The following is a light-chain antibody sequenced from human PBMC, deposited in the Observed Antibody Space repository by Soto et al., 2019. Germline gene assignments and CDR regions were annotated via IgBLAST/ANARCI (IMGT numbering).Light chain of an antibody. Sequence: QSVLTQPASVSGSPGQSITISCTGTSSDVGGYNFVSWYQQHPGKAPKLLIYDVSDRPSGVSNRFSGSKSGNTASLTISGLEAEDEADYYCSSYTSSSTYVFVNGTKLTVL. V-gene: IGLV2-14*01. CDR3: SSYTSSSTYV. J-gene: IGLJ1*01. CDR2: DVS. CDR1: SSDVGGYNF.